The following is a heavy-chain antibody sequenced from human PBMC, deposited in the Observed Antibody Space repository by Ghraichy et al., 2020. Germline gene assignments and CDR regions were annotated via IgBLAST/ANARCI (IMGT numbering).Heavy chain of an antibody. CDR2: ISSSSSYI. D-gene: IGHD3-10*01. J-gene: IGHJ4*02. V-gene: IGHV3-21*01. Sequence: GGSLRLSCAASGFTFSSYSMNWVRQAPGKGLEWVSSISSSSSYIYYADSVKGRFTISRDNAKNSLYLQMNSLRAEDTAVYYCAREQETPGSFDYWGQGTLVTVSS. CDR1: GFTFSSYS. CDR3: AREQETPGSFDY.